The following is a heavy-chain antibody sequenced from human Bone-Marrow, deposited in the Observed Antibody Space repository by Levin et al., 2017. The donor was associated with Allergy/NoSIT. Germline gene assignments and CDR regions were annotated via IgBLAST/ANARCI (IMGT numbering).Heavy chain of an antibody. D-gene: IGHD4-17*01. CDR1: GFSLSTSGMC. J-gene: IGHJ4*02. CDR2: IDWDDDK. Sequence: ESGPTLVKPTQTLTLTCTFSGFSLSTSGMCVSWIRQPPGKALEWLARIDWDDDKYYSTSLKTRLTISKDTSKNQVVLTMTNMDPVDTATYYCARISGYLGDYVVDYWGQGTLVTVSS. V-gene: IGHV2-70*11. CDR3: ARISGYLGDYVVDY.